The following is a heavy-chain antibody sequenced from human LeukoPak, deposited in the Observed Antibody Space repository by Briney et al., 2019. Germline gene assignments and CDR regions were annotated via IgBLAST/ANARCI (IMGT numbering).Heavy chain of an antibody. D-gene: IGHD2-2*01. Sequence: PSETLSLTCTVSGGSISSYYWSWIRQPPGKGLEWIGYIYYSGSTNYNPSLKSRVTISVDTSKNQFSLKLSSVTAADTAVYYCARADKVVPAGFVDYWGQGTLVTVSS. CDR1: GGSISSYY. V-gene: IGHV4-59*01. CDR2: IYYSGST. J-gene: IGHJ4*02. CDR3: ARADKVVPAGFVDY.